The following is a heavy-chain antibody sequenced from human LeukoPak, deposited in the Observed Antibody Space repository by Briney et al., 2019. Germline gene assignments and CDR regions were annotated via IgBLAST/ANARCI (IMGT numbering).Heavy chain of an antibody. Sequence: ASVKVSCKASGYTFTSYGISWVRQAPGQGLEWMGWISGYNGKTDYAQEFQGRVTMTTDTSTTTAYMELRSLRSDDTAVYYCARRELLVRSWFDPWGQEPWSPSPQ. CDR3: ARRELLVRSWFDP. D-gene: IGHD3-10*01. J-gene: IGHJ5*02. CDR2: ISGYNGKT. CDR1: GYTFTSYG. V-gene: IGHV1-18*01.